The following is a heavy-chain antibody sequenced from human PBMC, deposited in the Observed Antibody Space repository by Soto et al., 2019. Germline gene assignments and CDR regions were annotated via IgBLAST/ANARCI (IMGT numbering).Heavy chain of an antibody. CDR3: TRGRDGYNWDPYYFDY. D-gene: IGHD5-12*01. V-gene: IGHV3-49*03. J-gene: IGHJ4*02. CDR1: GFTFGDYA. CDR2: IRSKAYGGAT. Sequence: GSLLISCTVSGFTFGDYAMSWFRQAPGKGLEWVGFIRSKAYGGATEYAASVKGRFTISGDDSKSVAYLQMNSLKTEDTAVYYCTRGRDGYNWDPYYFDYWGQGTLVTVSS.